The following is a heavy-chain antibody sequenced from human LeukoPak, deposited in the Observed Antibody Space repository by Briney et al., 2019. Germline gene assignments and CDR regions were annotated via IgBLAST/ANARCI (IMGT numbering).Heavy chain of an antibody. CDR1: GFTFGSSA. Sequence: GGSLRLSCAASGFTFGSSAMSWVRQAPGKRLEWVSAISGSGDSTFYADSVKGRFTISRDNSKNTLYLQMNSLRVEDTATYYCAKGHFASSSFFDVWGQGTLVTVSS. CDR3: AKGHFASSSFFDV. J-gene: IGHJ4*02. V-gene: IGHV3-23*01. CDR2: ISGSGDST. D-gene: IGHD6-6*01.